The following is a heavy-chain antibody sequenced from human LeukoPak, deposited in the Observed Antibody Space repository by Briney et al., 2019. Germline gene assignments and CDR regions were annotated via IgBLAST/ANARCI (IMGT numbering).Heavy chain of an antibody. CDR2: IIPIFGTA. V-gene: IGHV1-69*13. CDR1: GGTFSSYA. Sequence: SVKVSCKASGGTFSSYAISWVRQAPGQGLEWMGGIIPIFGTANYAQKFQGRVTITADESTSTAYMELSSLRSEDTAVYYCASRGGIVVVPAAMGPFDVWGQGTMVTVSS. D-gene: IGHD2-2*01. CDR3: ASRGGIVVVPAAMGPFDV. J-gene: IGHJ3*01.